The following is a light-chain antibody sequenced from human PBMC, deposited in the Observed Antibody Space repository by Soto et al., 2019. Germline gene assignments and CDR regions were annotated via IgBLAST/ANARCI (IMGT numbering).Light chain of an antibody. Sequence: DIQMTQSPSTLSAYVGDRVTITCRASQSISSWLAWYQQKPGKAPKLLIYDASSLESGVPSRFSGSGSGTEFTLTISSLQPDDFATYYCQQYNSYSPWTLGQGTKVDIK. CDR2: DAS. J-gene: IGKJ1*01. V-gene: IGKV1-5*01. CDR3: QQYNSYSPWT. CDR1: QSISSW.